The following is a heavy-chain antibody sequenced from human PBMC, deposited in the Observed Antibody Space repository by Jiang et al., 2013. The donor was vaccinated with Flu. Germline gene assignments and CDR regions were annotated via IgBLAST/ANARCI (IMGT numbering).Heavy chain of an antibody. CDR2: IIPFYGIT. V-gene: IGHV1-69*04. J-gene: IGHJ6*04. Sequence: GAEVKKPGSSVKVSCKASGGSFSNYPISWVRQTPGRGLEWLGRIIPFYGITNFAQKFRGRLTITADKSTNMAYMELSSLRSEDTALYFCAREIAELPTSDTDYYYFGMDVWGKRAPVTVSS. CDR3: AREIAELPTSDTDYYYFGMDV. D-gene: IGHD5-24*01. CDR1: GGSFSNYP.